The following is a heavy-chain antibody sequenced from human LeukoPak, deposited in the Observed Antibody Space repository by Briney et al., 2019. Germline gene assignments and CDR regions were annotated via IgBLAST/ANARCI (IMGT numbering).Heavy chain of an antibody. V-gene: IGHV4-59*01. J-gene: IGHJ4*02. D-gene: IGHD6-13*01. CDR2: IYYSGTT. Sequence: PSETLSLTCTVSGGSIGIYSWNWLRQPPGKGLEWIGYIYYSGTTNYNPSLKSRVTISVDTSKNQFSLKLSSVTAADTAVYYCARGVYIAAAQYGYWGQGTLVTVSS. CDR1: GGSIGIYS. CDR3: ARGVYIAAAQYGY.